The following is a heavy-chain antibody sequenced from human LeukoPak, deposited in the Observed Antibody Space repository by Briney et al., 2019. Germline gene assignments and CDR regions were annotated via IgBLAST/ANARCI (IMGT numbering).Heavy chain of an antibody. D-gene: IGHD1-26*01. CDR3: ARVIVGGSADS. Sequence: SETLSLTCTVSGGSISSYYWIWIRQPPGKGLEWIGYIYYSGSTNYNPSLKSRVAISVDTSRNQFSLKLSSVTAADTAVYYCARVIVGGSADSWGQGTLVTVSS. CDR2: IYYSGST. CDR1: GGSISSYY. J-gene: IGHJ5*01. V-gene: IGHV4-59*01.